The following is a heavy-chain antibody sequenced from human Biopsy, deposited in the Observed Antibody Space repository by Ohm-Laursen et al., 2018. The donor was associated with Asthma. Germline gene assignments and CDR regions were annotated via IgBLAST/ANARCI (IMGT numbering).Heavy chain of an antibody. Sequence: RSLRLSCTASGFTFGSYGLHWVRQAPGKGLEWVADIWFDGSNKHYADSVKGRFTISRDNSKNTLYLQMNSLRAEETALYYCGRERSYMVDYWGQGTLVIVSS. J-gene: IGHJ4*02. CDR3: GRERSYMVDY. CDR1: GFTFGSYG. V-gene: IGHV3-33*01. CDR2: IWFDGSNK. D-gene: IGHD3-10*01.